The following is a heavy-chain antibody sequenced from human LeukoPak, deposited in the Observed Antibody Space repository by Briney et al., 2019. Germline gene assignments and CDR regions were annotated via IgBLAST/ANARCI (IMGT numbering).Heavy chain of an antibody. Sequence: SETLSLTCTVSGGSINISNYYWGWIRQPPGKGLEWIGAIYFSGSTYYNPSLKSRVTISVDTSKNQFSLKLSSVTAADTAVYYCARDNGDYESWFDPWGQGTLVTVSS. CDR3: ARDNGDYESWFDP. J-gene: IGHJ5*02. D-gene: IGHD4-17*01. CDR1: GGSINISNYY. CDR2: IYFSGST. V-gene: IGHV4-39*07.